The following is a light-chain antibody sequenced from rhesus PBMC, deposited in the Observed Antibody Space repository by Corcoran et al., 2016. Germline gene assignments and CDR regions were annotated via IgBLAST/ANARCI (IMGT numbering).Light chain of an antibody. CDR1: QGITND. Sequence: DIQMTQSPSSLSASVGDRVTITCRASQGITNDLAWYQQRPGETPKLLIYEASILQSGIPSRFSGSGSGTDFTLTISSLHSEDFATYYCQHYYSPPYNFGQGTKVEI. CDR2: EAS. J-gene: IGKJ2*01. V-gene: IGKV1-25*01. CDR3: QHYYSPPYN.